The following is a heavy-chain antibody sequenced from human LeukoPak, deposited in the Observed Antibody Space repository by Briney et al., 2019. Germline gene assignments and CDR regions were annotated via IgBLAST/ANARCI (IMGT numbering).Heavy chain of an antibody. CDR1: GFTFDDYG. CDR3: ARDPYSGSYGDYYYYYMDV. V-gene: IGHV3-20*04. D-gene: IGHD1-26*01. J-gene: IGHJ6*03. CDR2: INWSGDST. Sequence: GGSLRLSCEASGFTFDDYGMSWVRQAPGKGLEWVSGINWSGDSTVYADSVKGRFTISRDNAKNSLYLQMNSLRAEDTGLYYCARDPYSGSYGDYYYYYMDVWGKGTTVTISS.